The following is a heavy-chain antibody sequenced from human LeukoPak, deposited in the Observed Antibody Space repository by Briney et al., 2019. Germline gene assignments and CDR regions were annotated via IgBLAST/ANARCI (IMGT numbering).Heavy chain of an antibody. CDR1: GGSISGYY. J-gene: IGHJ4*02. Sequence: SETLSLTCTLSGGSISGYYWSWIRQPPGKGLEWIGYIYYSGSTNYNPSLKSRVTISVDTSKNQFSLKLSSVTAADTAMYYCARHGGDYVWGSYRLSFDYWGQGTLVTVSS. V-gene: IGHV4-59*08. D-gene: IGHD3-16*02. CDR2: IYYSGST. CDR3: ARHGGDYVWGSYRLSFDY.